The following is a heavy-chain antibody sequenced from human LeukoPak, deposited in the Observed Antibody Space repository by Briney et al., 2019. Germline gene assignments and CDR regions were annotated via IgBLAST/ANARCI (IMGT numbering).Heavy chain of an antibody. CDR1: GFTFSNAW. CDR3: TTDDPINRS. Sequence: KPGRCLRLSCAASGFTFSNAWMSWVRQAPGKGREWVGRIKSKAVGGTADYAAPVKGRFTVSRDDSRNTRYLQMNSLKTEDTAMYYCTTDDPINRSWGQGTLVTVSS. V-gene: IGHV3-15*01. J-gene: IGHJ4*02. CDR2: IKSKAVGGTA.